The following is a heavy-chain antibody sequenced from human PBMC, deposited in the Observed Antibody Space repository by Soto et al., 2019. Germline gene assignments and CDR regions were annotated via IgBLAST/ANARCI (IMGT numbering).Heavy chain of an antibody. Sequence: QVQLQESGPGLVKPSQTLSLPCTVSGGSISSGGYYWSWIRQHPGKGLEWIGYIYYSGNTYYNPSLKSRVAMSVDTSKNQFSLKLSSVTAADTAVYYCARDSAGTAMTFDYWGQGTLVTVSS. CDR2: IYYSGNT. V-gene: IGHV4-31*03. CDR3: ARDSAGTAMTFDY. J-gene: IGHJ4*02. D-gene: IGHD5-18*01. CDR1: GGSISSGGYY.